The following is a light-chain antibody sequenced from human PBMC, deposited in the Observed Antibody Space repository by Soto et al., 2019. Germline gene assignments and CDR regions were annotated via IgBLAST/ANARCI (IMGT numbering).Light chain of an antibody. CDR1: QSVISDY. CDR3: QQYGTPPFT. J-gene: IGKJ2*01. Sequence: EIVLTQSPGTLSLSPGEGATLSCGASQSVISDYLAWYQQKPGQPPRLPIFGASSRPTDIPDRFSGSGSGTDFTLTIARLEPEDFGVYYCQQYGTPPFTFGQGTKLEIK. V-gene: IGKV3-20*01. CDR2: GAS.